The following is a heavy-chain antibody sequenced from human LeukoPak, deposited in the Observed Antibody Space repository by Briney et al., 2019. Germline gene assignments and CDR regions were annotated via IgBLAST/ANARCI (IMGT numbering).Heavy chain of an antibody. J-gene: IGHJ4*02. CDR1: GYSFTGYY. V-gene: IGHV1-2*02. Sequence: ASEKVSCKASGYSFTGYYLDWVRQAPGQGLEWMGWINPKSGGTNYAQKFPGRVTMTRDTSISTAYMELSSLRSDDTAIYYCARRVFSGWGYYFDYWGQGTLVTVSS. CDR2: INPKSGGT. CDR3: ARRVFSGWGYYFDY. D-gene: IGHD6-19*01.